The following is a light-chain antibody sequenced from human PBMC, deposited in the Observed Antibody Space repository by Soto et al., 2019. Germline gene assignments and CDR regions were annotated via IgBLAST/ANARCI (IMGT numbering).Light chain of an antibody. CDR1: SSDVGGYNY. CDR3: SSYAGSSTWV. V-gene: IGLV2-8*01. J-gene: IGLJ2*01. Sequence: QSAPTQPPSASGSPGQSATISCTGNSSDVGGYNYVSWYQQYPSKAPKLIIYEVSRRPSGVPDRFSGSKSGNTASLTVSGLQAEDEADYYCSSYAGSSTWVFGGGTKLTVL. CDR2: EVS.